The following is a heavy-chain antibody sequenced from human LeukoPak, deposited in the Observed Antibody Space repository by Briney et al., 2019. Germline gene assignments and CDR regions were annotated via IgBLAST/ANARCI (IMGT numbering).Heavy chain of an antibody. CDR1: GCSISRSNYY. CDR2: LSYGGSP. V-gene: IGHV4-39*01. Sequence: SETLSLTCTVSGCSISRSNYYWGWVRQPPGKGLEWIGSLSYGGSPYHNPSLKSRLTISVDTSKNQFSLKLRSVAAADTAVYYCARHRDGYFTNFDNWGQGTLATVSS. CDR3: ARHRDGYFTNFDN. D-gene: IGHD3-22*01. J-gene: IGHJ4*02.